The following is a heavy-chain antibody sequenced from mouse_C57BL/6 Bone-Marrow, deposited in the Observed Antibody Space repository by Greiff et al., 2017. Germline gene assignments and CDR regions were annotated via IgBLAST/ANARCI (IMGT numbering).Heavy chain of an antibody. V-gene: IGHV1-81*01. CDR1: GYTFTSYG. D-gene: IGHD2-3*01. Sequence: VQLQQSGAELARPGASVKLSCKASGYTFTSYGISWVKQRTGQGLEWIGEIYPRSGNTYYNEKFKGKATLTADKSSSTAYMELRSLTSEDSAVDFCARGDGYYAFFDYWGQGTTLTVSS. CDR2: IYPRSGNT. CDR3: ARGDGYYAFFDY. J-gene: IGHJ2*01.